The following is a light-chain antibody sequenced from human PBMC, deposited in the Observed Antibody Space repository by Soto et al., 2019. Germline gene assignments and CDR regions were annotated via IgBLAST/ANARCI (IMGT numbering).Light chain of an antibody. J-gene: IGKJ1*01. Sequence: IVMTQSPATLSVSPGERATLSCRASQSIDRKLAWYQQRPGQAPRLLIYGASTRATGIPARFSGSGSGTEFTLTISGLQSEDFGVFYCQQYHSGRTFGQGTNVEIK. CDR1: QSIDRK. CDR3: QQYHSGRT. V-gene: IGKV3-15*01. CDR2: GAS.